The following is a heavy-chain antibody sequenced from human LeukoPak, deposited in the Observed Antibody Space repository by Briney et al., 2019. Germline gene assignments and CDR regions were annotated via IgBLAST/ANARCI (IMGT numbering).Heavy chain of an antibody. CDR3: ARDARCGELVDY. CDR2: INSSGTV. J-gene: IGHJ4*02. V-gene: IGHV4-34*01. Sequence: SETLSLTCAVYGGSFSGYYWSWIRQPPGKGPEWIGEINSSGTVNYNPSLRNRVTISVDMSKKQFSLKLASVTAADTAMYYCARDARCGELVDYWGRGTLVTVSS. CDR1: GGSFSGYY. D-gene: IGHD3-10*01.